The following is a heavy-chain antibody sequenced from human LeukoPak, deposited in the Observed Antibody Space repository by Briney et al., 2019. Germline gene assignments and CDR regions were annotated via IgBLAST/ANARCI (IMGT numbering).Heavy chain of an antibody. CDR2: INPNSGGT. D-gene: IGHD3-22*01. Sequence: GASVKVSCKASGYTFTGYYMHWVRQAPGQGLEWMGRINPNSGGTNYAQKFRGRVTMTRDTSISTAYMELSRLRSDDTAMYYCARDSTQRYYYDSSGYYYGVDYWGQGTLVTVSS. CDR3: ARDSTQRYYYDSSGYYYGVDY. V-gene: IGHV1-2*06. J-gene: IGHJ4*02. CDR1: GYTFTGYY.